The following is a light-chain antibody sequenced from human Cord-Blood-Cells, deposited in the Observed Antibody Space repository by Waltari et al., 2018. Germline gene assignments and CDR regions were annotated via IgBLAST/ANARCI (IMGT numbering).Light chain of an antibody. Sequence: DIQMTQSPSTLSESVGDRVTITCRATQSISSWLAWYQQKPGKAPKRLIYKSSRLESGVPSRFSGSGSGTEFTLTISSLQPDDFATYYCQQYNSYSWTFGQGTKVEIK. J-gene: IGKJ1*01. CDR2: KSS. V-gene: IGKV1-5*03. CDR3: QQYNSYSWT. CDR1: QSISSW.